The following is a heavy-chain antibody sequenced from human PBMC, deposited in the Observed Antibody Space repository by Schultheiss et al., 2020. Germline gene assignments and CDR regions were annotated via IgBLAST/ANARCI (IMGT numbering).Heavy chain of an antibody. D-gene: IGHD5-18*01. CDR3: ARGRGYSYGYKAGFDY. CDR1: GGSISSSNW. Sequence: SETLSLTCAVSGGSISSSNWWSWVRQPPGKGLEWIGEIYHSGSTNYNPSLKSRVTISVDKSKNQFSLKLSSVTAADTAVYYCARGRGYSYGYKAGFDYWGQGTLVNVSS. V-gene: IGHV4-4*02. CDR2: IYHSGST. J-gene: IGHJ4*02.